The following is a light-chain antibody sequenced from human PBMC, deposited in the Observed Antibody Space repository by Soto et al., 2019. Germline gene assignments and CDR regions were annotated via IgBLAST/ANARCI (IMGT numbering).Light chain of an antibody. V-gene: IGLV1-44*01. CDR3: AAWDDSLSGVV. J-gene: IGLJ3*02. CDR2: NHN. CDR1: SSNIGRNS. Sequence: QSVLTQLPSASGTPGQRVSISCSGSSSNIGRNSVNWYQRFPGTAPKLLIYNHNQRPSGVPDRFSGSKFGTSVSLVISGLQSKDEADYYCAAWDDSLSGVVFGGGTKLTVL.